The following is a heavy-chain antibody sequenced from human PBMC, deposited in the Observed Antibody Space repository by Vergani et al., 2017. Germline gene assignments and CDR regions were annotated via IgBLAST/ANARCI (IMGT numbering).Heavy chain of an antibody. CDR1: GFSFSDYY. Sequence: QVQLVESGGGLVKPGGSLSLSCAASGFSFSDYYMSWIRQAPGKGLEWVSYISSSGSTIYYADSVKGRFTISRDNAKNSLYLQMNSLRAEDTAVYYCARTHISIYDDSSGYYYIGFYYGMDVWAQGTTVTVSS. J-gene: IGHJ6*02. CDR2: ISSSGSTI. D-gene: IGHD3-22*01. CDR3: ARTHISIYDDSSGYYYIGFYYGMDV. V-gene: IGHV3-11*01.